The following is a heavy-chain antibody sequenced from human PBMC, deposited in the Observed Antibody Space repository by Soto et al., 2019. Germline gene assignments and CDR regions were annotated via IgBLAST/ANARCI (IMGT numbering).Heavy chain of an antibody. J-gene: IGHJ4*02. CDR3: ARDPPGFHRALDF. V-gene: IGHV6-1*01. Sequence: SQTLSLTCVISGDSVSSNGAAWNWIRQSPSRGLEWLGRTYYRSRWYSDYAPSVNSRITVNPDTSQNQFSLQLNSVTPEDTAIYYCARDPPGFHRALDFWGQGTLVTVSS. CDR1: GDSVSSNGAA. CDR2: TYYRSRWYS.